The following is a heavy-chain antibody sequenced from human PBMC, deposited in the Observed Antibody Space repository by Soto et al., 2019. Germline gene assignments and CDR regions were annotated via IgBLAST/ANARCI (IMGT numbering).Heavy chain of an antibody. J-gene: IGHJ4*02. CDR1: GGTFSSYT. Sequence: QVQLVQSGAEVKKPGSSVKVSCKASGGTFSSYTISWVRQAPGQGLEWMGRIIPILGIANYAQKFQGRVTITADKSTSTSYMELSSLRSEDTAVYYCASRIAVAGTSAPLDYWGPGTLVTVSS. CDR3: ASRIAVAGTSAPLDY. CDR2: IIPILGIA. V-gene: IGHV1-69*02. D-gene: IGHD6-19*01.